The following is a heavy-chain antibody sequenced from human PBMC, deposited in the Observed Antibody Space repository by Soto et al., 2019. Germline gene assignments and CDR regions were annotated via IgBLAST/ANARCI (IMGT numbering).Heavy chain of an antibody. CDR1: GFTVSSKY. V-gene: IGHV3-66*01. CDR3: ARDPRHGDNSDVDF. Sequence: GGSLRLSCAVSGFTVSSKYMSWVRQAPGKGLEWVSVIYSGGSTYYADSVKGRFTISRDNSKNTLYLQMNSLRAEDTVMYYCARDPRHGDNSDVDFWGQGTLVTVSS. J-gene: IGHJ4*02. D-gene: IGHD4-17*01. CDR2: IYSGGST.